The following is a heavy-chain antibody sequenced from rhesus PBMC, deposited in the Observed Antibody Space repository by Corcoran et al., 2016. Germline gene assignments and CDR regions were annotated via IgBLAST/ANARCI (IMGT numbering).Heavy chain of an antibody. CDR1: GGSISGYY. CDR2: IDGNSAST. J-gene: IGHJ4*01. D-gene: IGHD6-25*01. Sequence: QVKLQQWGEGLVKPSETLSLTCAVYGGSISGYYWSWIRQPPGKGLEWIGNIDGNSASTNYNPSLTNRVTISKDTSKNQFSLKLTSVTAADTAMYYCARGGTNRLNWGQGVLVTVSS. CDR3: ARGGTNRLN. V-gene: IGHV4-73*01.